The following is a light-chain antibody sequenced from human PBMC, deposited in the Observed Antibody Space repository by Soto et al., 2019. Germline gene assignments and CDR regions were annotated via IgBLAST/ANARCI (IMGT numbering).Light chain of an antibody. CDR3: QQYSIWRT. CDR1: QDISNY. J-gene: IGKJ1*01. CDR2: DAS. V-gene: IGKV1-33*01. Sequence: DIKMTQSPSSLSESVGDRVTITCQESQDISNYLNWYQQKPGKAPKLLIYDASSLESGVPSRFSGSGSGTEFTLTISSLQSEDFAVYYCQQYSIWRTFGQGTKVDI.